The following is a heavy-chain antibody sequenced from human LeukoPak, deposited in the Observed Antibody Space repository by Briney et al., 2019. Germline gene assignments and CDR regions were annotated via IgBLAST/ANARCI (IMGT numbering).Heavy chain of an antibody. CDR3: ARVAVGGTRAFDI. D-gene: IGHD6-19*01. Sequence: GALRLSCAASGFTFTNYWMHWVRQAPGKGLVWVSRVLSDGSRISYADSVKGRFTISRDNAKNTLYLQMDSLRAEDTAVYYCARVAVGGTRAFDIWGQGTTVTVSS. J-gene: IGHJ3*02. CDR2: VLSDGSRI. CDR1: GFTFTNYW. V-gene: IGHV3-74*01.